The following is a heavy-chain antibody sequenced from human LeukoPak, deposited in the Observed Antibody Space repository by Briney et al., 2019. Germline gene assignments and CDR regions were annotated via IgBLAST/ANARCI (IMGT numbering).Heavy chain of an antibody. Sequence: GGSLRLSCAASGFTFSSYSMNWVRQAPGEGLEWVSSISSSSSYIYYADSVKGRFTISRDNAKNSLYLQMNSLRAEDTAVYYCARDSYDFWSGLNWFDPWGQGTLVTVSS. V-gene: IGHV3-21*01. CDR1: GFTFSSYS. CDR3: ARDSYDFWSGLNWFDP. CDR2: ISSSSSYI. D-gene: IGHD3-3*01. J-gene: IGHJ5*02.